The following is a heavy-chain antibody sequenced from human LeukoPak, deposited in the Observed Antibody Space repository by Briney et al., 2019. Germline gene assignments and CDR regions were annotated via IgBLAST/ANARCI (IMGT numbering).Heavy chain of an antibody. J-gene: IGHJ4*02. Sequence: GGSLRLSCAASGFIVSSNYMSWVRQAPEKGLEWVSVIYSGGSTYYADSVKGRFTISRDNSKNTLYLQMNSLRAEDTAVYYCAREDGFGDFDYWGQGTLVTVSS. D-gene: IGHD3-10*01. V-gene: IGHV3-53*01. CDR3: AREDGFGDFDY. CDR2: IYSGGST. CDR1: GFIVSSNY.